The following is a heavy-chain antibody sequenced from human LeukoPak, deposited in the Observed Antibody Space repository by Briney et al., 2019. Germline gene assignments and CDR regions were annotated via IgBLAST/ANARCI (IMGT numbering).Heavy chain of an antibody. J-gene: IGHJ4*02. CDR2: IWFDGGNK. D-gene: IGHD1-14*01. V-gene: IGHV3-33*01. CDR3: ARDITSRYLDY. Sequence: GTSLRLSCAASAFTFSNYAMHWVRQAPGKGLEWVAVIWFDGGNKYYADSVRGRFTISRDNSKNTLSLQMNSLRVEDTAVYFCARDITSRYLDYWGQGTPVTVSS. CDR1: AFTFSNYA.